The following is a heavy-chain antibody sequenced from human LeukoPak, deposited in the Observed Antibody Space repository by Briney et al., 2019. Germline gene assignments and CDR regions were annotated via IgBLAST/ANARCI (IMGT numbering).Heavy chain of an antibody. CDR3: ARDLGYSYGQSDY. CDR2: ISYDGSNK. Sequence: GGSLRLSCAASGFTFSRYAMYWVRQAPGKGLEWVAVISYDGSNKYYTDSVKGRFTISRDNSKNTLYVQVNSLKPEDTAVYYCARDLGYSYGQSDYWGQGTLVTVSS. CDR1: GFTFSRYA. D-gene: IGHD5-18*01. J-gene: IGHJ4*02. V-gene: IGHV3-30-3*01.